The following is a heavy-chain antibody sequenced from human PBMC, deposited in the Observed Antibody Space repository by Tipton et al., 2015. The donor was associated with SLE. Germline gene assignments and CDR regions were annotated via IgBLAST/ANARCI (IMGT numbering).Heavy chain of an antibody. CDR3: AASPLETTYYDFWSGYSPWNY. D-gene: IGHD3-3*01. CDR2: TYYRSKWYS. V-gene: IGHV6-1*01. CDR1: GDSVSSNSAA. J-gene: IGHJ4*02. Sequence: PGLVKPSQTLSLTCAISGDSVSSNSAAWNWIRQSPSRGLEWLGRTYYRSKWYSDFAVSVKSRVTINPDTSKNHFSLQLDSVTPEDTAVYYCAASPLETTYYDFWSGYSPWNYWGQGTLVTVSS.